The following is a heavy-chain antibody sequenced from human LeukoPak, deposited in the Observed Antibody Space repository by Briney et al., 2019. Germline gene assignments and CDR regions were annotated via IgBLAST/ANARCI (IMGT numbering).Heavy chain of an antibody. D-gene: IGHD3-22*01. V-gene: IGHV1-24*01. CDR3: ATPSPTYYYDSSGSPDAFDI. Sequence: GASVKVSCKVSGYTLTDLSMHWVRQAPGKGLEWMGSFDPEDGETIYAQKFQGRVTMTEDTSTDTAYMELSSLRSEDTAVYYCATPSPTYYYDSSGSPDAFDIWGQGTMVTVSS. CDR2: FDPEDGET. CDR1: GYTLTDLS. J-gene: IGHJ3*02.